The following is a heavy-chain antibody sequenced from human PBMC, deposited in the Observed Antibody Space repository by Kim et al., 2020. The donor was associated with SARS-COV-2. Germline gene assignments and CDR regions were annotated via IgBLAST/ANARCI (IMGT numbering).Heavy chain of an antibody. CDR3: ARGPKRAPRWYFDL. Sequence: SPSFKGHVTISADKSISTAYLQWSSLKASDTAMYYCARGPKRAPRWYFDLWGRGTLVTVSS. J-gene: IGHJ2*01. V-gene: IGHV5-10-1*01.